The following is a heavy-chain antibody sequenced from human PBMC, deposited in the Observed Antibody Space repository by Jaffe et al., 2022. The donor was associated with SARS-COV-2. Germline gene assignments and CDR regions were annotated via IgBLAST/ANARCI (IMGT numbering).Heavy chain of an antibody. Sequence: QVQLVQSAAEVKKPGASVKVSCKTSGYTFTAYYMHWVRQAPGQGLEWMGWINPNSGATTYSQSLQGWVTMTRDTSISTVYMELSSLRSDDTAIYYCARSAGITNYALDVWGQGTTVTVSS. CDR1: GYTFTAYY. CDR2: INPNSGAT. CDR3: ARSAGITNYALDV. D-gene: IGHD3-10*01. V-gene: IGHV1-2*04. J-gene: IGHJ6*02.